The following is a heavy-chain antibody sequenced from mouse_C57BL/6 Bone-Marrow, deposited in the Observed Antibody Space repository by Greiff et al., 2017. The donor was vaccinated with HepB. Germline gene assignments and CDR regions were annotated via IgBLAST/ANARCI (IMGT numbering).Heavy chain of an antibody. CDR2: IDPSDSYT. Sequence: VQLQQPGAELVMPGASVKLSCKASGYTFTSYWMHWVKQRPGQGLEWIGEIDPSDSYTNYNQKFKGKSTLTVDKSSSTAYMQLSSLTSEDSAVYYCARGGSLYYYGSSPFAYWGQGTLVTVSA. CDR3: ARGGSLYYYGSSPFAY. CDR1: GYTFTSYW. J-gene: IGHJ3*01. V-gene: IGHV1-69*01. D-gene: IGHD1-1*01.